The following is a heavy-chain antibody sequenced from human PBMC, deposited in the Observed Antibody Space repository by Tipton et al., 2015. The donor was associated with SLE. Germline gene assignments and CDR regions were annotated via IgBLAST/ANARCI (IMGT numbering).Heavy chain of an antibody. CDR2: TTHSGKT. Sequence: TLSLTCAVYRGSFSGYYWSWIRRPPGKGLEWIGETTHSGKTNYNPSLKSRVTISADTSKNQFSLKLSSVTAADTAVYYCAQAHLWGSYRYASDIWGQGTMVTVSS. V-gene: IGHV4-34*01. CDR1: RGSFSGYY. J-gene: IGHJ3*02. CDR3: AQAHLWGSYRYASDI. D-gene: IGHD3-16*02.